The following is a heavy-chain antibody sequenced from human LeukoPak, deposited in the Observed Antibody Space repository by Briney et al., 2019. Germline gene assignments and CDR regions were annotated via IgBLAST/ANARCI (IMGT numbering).Heavy chain of an antibody. CDR2: ISSSSSYI. V-gene: IGHV3-21*01. CDR1: GFTFSSYS. CDR3: ARDSGYSYGYAFDY. D-gene: IGHD5-18*01. J-gene: IGHJ4*02. Sequence: PGGSLRLSCAVSGFTFSSYSMNWVRQAPGKGLEWVSSISSSSSYIYYADSAKGRFTISRDNAKNSLYLQMNSLRAEDTAVYYCARDSGYSYGYAFDYWGQGTLVTVSS.